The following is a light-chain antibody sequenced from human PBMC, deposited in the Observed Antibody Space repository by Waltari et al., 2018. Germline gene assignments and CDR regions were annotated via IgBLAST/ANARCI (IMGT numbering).Light chain of an antibody. CDR2: AAS. V-gene: IGKV3-15*01. CDR1: QSVSSN. Sequence: EIVMTQSPATLSVSPGERATRSCRASQSVSSNLAWYQQKPGQAPRLVIYAASTRATGIPARFSGSGSGTEFTLTISSLQSEDFAVYYCQQYDAWPPLTFGGGTKVEIK. J-gene: IGKJ4*01. CDR3: QQYDAWPPLT.